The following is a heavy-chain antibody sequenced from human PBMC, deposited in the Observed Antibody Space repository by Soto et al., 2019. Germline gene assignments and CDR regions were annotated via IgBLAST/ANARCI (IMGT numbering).Heavy chain of an antibody. CDR3: ARDRGRALAVD. CDR1: GGSISSSSW. J-gene: IGHJ4*02. Sequence: QVQLQESGPGLVNPSGTLSLTCAVSGGSISSSSWWSWVRQPPGKGLEWIGEIYHTGTTNYNPSLKSRVTITLDASKDQSSLQLSSVTAADTAVYYCARDRGRALAVDGGEGTLVTVSS. D-gene: IGHD6-19*01. CDR2: IYHTGTT. V-gene: IGHV4-4*02.